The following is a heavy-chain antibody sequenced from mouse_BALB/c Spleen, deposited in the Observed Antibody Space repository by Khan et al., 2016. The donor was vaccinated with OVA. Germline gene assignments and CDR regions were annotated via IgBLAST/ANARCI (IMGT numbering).Heavy chain of an antibody. V-gene: IGHV3-2*02. CDR1: GYSITSDYA. J-gene: IGHJ4*01. D-gene: IGHD1-3*01. CDR2: ISYSGST. Sequence: VQLQQSGPGLVKPSQSLSLTCTVTGYSITSDYAWNWIRQFPGNKLEWMGYISYSGSTSYNPSLKSRISITRDKSKNQFFLQLNSVTTEDTATYYIARDGSRYNSPIAYWGQGTPVTVSS. CDR3: ARDGSRYNSPIAY.